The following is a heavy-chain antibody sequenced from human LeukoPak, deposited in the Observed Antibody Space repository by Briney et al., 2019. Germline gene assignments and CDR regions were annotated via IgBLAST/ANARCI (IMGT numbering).Heavy chain of an antibody. V-gene: IGHV3-23*01. Sequence: GGSLRLSCVASGFTFSSYGMSWVRQAPGKGLEWVSTIGGSGASTYYADPVKGRFTISRDNSKNTLYLQMNSLRVEDTAVYYCAKEAGYCSGGTCGSEDYWGQGTLVTVSS. D-gene: IGHD2-15*01. J-gene: IGHJ4*02. CDR2: IGGSGAST. CDR3: AKEAGYCSGGTCGSEDY. CDR1: GFTFSSYG.